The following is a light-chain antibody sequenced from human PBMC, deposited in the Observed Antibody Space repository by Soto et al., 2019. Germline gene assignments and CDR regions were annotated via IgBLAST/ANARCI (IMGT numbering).Light chain of an antibody. CDR2: DAS. CDR1: QTITTW. V-gene: IGKV1-5*01. J-gene: IGKJ1*01. Sequence: DIRVTQSPPTLSASVGDRVTITCRASQTITTWMAWYQQKPGKAPNLLIYDASTLHSGVPSRFSGGGSGTDFTLTISSLQPDDFATYYCQHYNSYSEAFGQGTKVDIK. CDR3: QHYNSYSEA.